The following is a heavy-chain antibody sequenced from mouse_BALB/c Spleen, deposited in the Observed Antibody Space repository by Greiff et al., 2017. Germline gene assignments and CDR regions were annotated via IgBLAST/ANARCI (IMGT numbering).Heavy chain of an antibody. CDR1: GYTFTSYY. CDR3: ARVGPYYGNFDY. CDR2: IYPGNVNT. V-gene: IGHV1S56*01. J-gene: IGHJ2*01. Sequence: QVQLQQSGPELVKPGASVRISCKASGYTFTSYYIHWVKQRPGQGLEWIGWIYPGNVNTKYNEKFKGKATLTADKSSSTAYMQLSSLTSEDSAVYFCARVGPYYGNFDYWGQGTTLTVSS. D-gene: IGHD2-10*01.